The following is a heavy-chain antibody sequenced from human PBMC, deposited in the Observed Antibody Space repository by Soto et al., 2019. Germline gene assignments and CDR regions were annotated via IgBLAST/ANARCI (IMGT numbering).Heavy chain of an antibody. D-gene: IGHD1-1*01. Sequence: PGGSLRLSCAASGITFNRNGMHFVRQAPGKGLEWVEVIWHDGSKEYYSDSVKGRFTISRDNSKNTLYLQMNSVRAEDTAVYYCARDRAAGNYFYYGMDVWGQGTTVTVSS. CDR1: GITFNRNG. CDR2: IWHDGSKE. V-gene: IGHV3-33*01. CDR3: ARDRAAGNYFYYGMDV. J-gene: IGHJ6*02.